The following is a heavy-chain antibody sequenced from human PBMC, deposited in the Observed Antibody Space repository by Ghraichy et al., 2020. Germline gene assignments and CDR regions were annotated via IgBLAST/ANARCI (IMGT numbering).Heavy chain of an antibody. V-gene: IGHV1-2*02. CDR1: GYTFTGYY. CDR2: INPNSGGT. CDR3: ARAAPLILGYDISPDY. Sequence: ASVKVSCKASGYTFTGYYMHWVRQAPGQGLEWMGWINPNSGGTNYAQKFQGRVTMTRDTSISTAYMELSRLRSDDTAVYYCARAAPLILGYDISPDYWGQGTLVTVSS. D-gene: IGHD3-9*01. J-gene: IGHJ4*02.